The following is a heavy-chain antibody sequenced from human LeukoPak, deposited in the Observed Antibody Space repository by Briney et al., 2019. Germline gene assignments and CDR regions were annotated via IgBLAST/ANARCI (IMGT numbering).Heavy chain of an antibody. D-gene: IGHD5-18*01. CDR1: GYTFTSYG. J-gene: IGHJ4*02. CDR3: ARAPSGFTYGPGDH. CDR2: ISAYNGNT. V-gene: IGHV1-18*01. Sequence: VASVKVSCKASGYTFTSYGISWVRQAPGQGLEWMGWISAYNGNTNYAQKLQGRVTMTTDTSTSTAYMELRSLRSDDTAVYYRARAPSGFTYGPGDHWGQGTLVTVSS.